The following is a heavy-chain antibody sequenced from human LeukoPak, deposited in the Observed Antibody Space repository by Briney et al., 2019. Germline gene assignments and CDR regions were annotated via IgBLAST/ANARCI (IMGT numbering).Heavy chain of an antibody. CDR1: GGTFSSYA. CDR2: IKPNSGGT. D-gene: IGHD1-26*01. Sequence: ASVKVSCKASGGTFSSYAFSWVRQAPGQGLEWMGWIKPNSGGTNYAQKFQGRVTMTRDTSINTASMELSRLRSDDTAVYYCARWEGANFDYWGQGTLVTVSS. V-gene: IGHV1-2*02. CDR3: ARWEGANFDY. J-gene: IGHJ4*02.